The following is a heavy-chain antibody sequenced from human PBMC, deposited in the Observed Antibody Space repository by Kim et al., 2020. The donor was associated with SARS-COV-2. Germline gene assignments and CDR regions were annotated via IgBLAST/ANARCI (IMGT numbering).Heavy chain of an antibody. CDR3: AGGGRQLGNWFDP. V-gene: IGHV4-34*01. Sequence: PSLKSRVTISVDTSKNRFSLRLSSVTAADTAVYYCAGGGRQLGNWFDPWGQGTLVTVSS. D-gene: IGHD6-6*01. J-gene: IGHJ5*02.